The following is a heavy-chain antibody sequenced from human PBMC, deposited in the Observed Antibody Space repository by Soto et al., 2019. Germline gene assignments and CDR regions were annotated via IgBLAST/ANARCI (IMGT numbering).Heavy chain of an antibody. CDR1: GYTFASYG. CDR3: ARPGSIQLLGTYYFDY. J-gene: IGHJ4*02. Sequence: GASVKVSCKASGYTFASYGISWVRQAPGQGLEWMGGIIPIFGTANYAQKFQGRVTITADESTSTAYMELSSLRSEDTAVYYCARPGSIQLLGTYYFDYWGQGTLVTVSS. V-gene: IGHV1-69*13. CDR2: IIPIFGTA. D-gene: IGHD2-2*01.